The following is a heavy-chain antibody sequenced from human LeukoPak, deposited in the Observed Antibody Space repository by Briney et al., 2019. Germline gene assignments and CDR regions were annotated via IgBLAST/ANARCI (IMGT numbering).Heavy chain of an antibody. V-gene: IGHV3-30*04. Sequence: GGSLRLSCAASGFTFSSYAMHWVRQAPGKGLEWVAVISYDGSNKYYADSVKGRFTISRDNSKNTLYLQKNSLRAEDTAVYYCARDVSSGLCSSSWYSYCGGDCYSWYFDLWGRGTLVTVSS. CDR1: GFTFSSYA. D-gene: IGHD2-21*02. J-gene: IGHJ2*01. CDR2: ISYDGSNK. CDR3: ARDVSSGLCSSSWYSYCGGDCYSWYFDL.